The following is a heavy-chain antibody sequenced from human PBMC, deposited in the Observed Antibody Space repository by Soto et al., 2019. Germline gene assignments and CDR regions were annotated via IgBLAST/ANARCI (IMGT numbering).Heavy chain of an antibody. CDR2: ISSTSIYT. CDR3: ASANSSAWPDY. Sequence: LSLTCTGSGGSIRNYDMSWIRQAPGKGVEWGSYISSTSIYTKYADSVKGRFTISRDNAKNSLYLQMNRLRAEDTAVYYCASANSSAWPDYWGQGTLVTVCS. J-gene: IGHJ4*02. D-gene: IGHD6-25*01. CDR1: GGSIRNYD. V-gene: IGHV3-11*03.